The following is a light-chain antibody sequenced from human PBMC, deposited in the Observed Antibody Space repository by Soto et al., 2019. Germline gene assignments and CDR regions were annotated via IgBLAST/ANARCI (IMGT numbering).Light chain of an antibody. V-gene: IGLV2-18*02. CDR2: EVS. CDR1: SSDLGNYNY. J-gene: IGLJ3*02. Sequence: QSVLTQPPSVSGSPGQSVTISCTGTSSDLGNYNYVSWYQQAPGTAPKLMIFEVSNRPSGVPDRFSGSKSGNTASLTISGLQAEDEADYYCASNTGTRVFGGGTKLTVL. CDR3: ASNTGTRV.